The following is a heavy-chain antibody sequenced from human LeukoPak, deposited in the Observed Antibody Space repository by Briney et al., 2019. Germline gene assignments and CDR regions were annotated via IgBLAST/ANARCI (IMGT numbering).Heavy chain of an antibody. CDR1: GFTFSSYE. J-gene: IGHJ3*02. Sequence: PGGSLRLSCAVSGFTFSSYEMNWVRQAPGKGLEWVSYISSSGSTIYYADSVKGRFTISRDNAEKSLYLQMNSLRAEDTAVYYCARARLTDYVWGRRTFDIWGQGTMVTISS. V-gene: IGHV3-48*03. CDR2: ISSSGSTI. CDR3: ARARLTDYVWGRRTFDI. D-gene: IGHD3-16*01.